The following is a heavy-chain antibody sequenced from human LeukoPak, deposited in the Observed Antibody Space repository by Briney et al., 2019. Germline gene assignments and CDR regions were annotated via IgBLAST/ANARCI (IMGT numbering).Heavy chain of an antibody. CDR3: ARFPSDSGSYLRAFDI. CDR2: ISSSSSYI. V-gene: IGHV3-21*01. J-gene: IGHJ3*02. D-gene: IGHD1-26*01. CDR1: GFTFSSYS. Sequence: GGSLRLSCAASGFTFSSYSMNWVRQAPGKGLEWVSSISSSSSYIYYADSVKGRFTISRDNAKNSLYLQMNSLRAEDTAVYYCARFPSDSGSYLRAFDIWGQGKMVTVSS.